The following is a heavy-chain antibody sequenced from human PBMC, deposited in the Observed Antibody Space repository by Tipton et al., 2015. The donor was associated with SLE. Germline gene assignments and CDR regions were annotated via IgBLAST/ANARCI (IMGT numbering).Heavy chain of an antibody. V-gene: IGHV4-59*11. CDR2: IYYTGST. CDR3: ARDTSGSYYHFDS. Sequence: TLSLTCTVSGASISSQYWNWIRQPPGKGLEWIGYIYYTGSTSYNPSLKSRVTISVDMSKNQFSLNLRSVTAADTAVYYCARDTSGSYYHFDSWGQGTLVTVSS. J-gene: IGHJ4*02. CDR1: GASISSQY. D-gene: IGHD3-22*01.